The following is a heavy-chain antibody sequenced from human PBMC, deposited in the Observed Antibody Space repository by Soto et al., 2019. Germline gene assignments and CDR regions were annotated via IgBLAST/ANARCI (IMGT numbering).Heavy chain of an antibody. Sequence: VQMLESGPGLVKPSGTLSLTCSVTGGFITSSNWWSWVRQSPGLGLEWIGEIFHSGSTNYSASLMSRATISVDTSKNLFFLDLYSVNTTDTAVYYCARGSYHQPTYWGPGMLVTVSS. CDR2: IFHSGST. D-gene: IGHD2-2*01. J-gene: IGHJ4*02. CDR3: ARGSYHQPTY. V-gene: IGHV4-4*02. CDR1: GGFITSSNW.